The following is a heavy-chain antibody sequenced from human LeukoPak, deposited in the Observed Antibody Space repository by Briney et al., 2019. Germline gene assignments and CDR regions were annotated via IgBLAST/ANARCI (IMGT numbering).Heavy chain of an antibody. CDR1: GGSISSYY. CDR2: IYYSGST. Sequence: SETLSLTCTVSGGSISSYYWSWIRQPPGKGLEWIGYIYYSGSTNYNPSLKSRVTISVDTSKNQFSLKLSSVTAADTAVYYCVRATEGDIVVVPAAQAKPNNWFDPWGQGTLVTVSS. J-gene: IGHJ5*02. V-gene: IGHV4-59*01. D-gene: IGHD2-2*01. CDR3: VRATEGDIVVVPAAQAKPNNWFDP.